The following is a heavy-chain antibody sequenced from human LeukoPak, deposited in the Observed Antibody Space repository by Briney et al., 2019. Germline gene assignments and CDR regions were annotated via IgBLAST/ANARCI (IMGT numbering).Heavy chain of an antibody. D-gene: IGHD2-2*01. J-gene: IGHJ6*02. V-gene: IGHV1-69*13. Sequence: SVKVSCKASGGTISSYAISWVRQAPGQGLEWMGGIIPIFGTANYAQKFQGRVTITADESTSTAYMELSSLRSEDTAVYYCARVFEYCSSTSCYSSYYYYYGMDVWGQGTTVTVSS. CDR1: GGTISSYA. CDR2: IIPIFGTA. CDR3: ARVFEYCSSTSCYSSYYYYYGMDV.